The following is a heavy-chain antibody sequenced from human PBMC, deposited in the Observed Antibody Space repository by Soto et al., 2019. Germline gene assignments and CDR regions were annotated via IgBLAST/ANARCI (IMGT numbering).Heavy chain of an antibody. V-gene: IGHV5-51*01. Sequence: GESLKISCHGSGYSLTSYWIGWVRQMPGKGLEWMGIIYPGDSDTRYSPSFQGQVTISADKSISTAYLQWSSLKASDTAMYYCARQPYYYDSSAFDIWGQGTMVTVSS. J-gene: IGHJ3*02. D-gene: IGHD3-22*01. CDR2: IYPGDSDT. CDR3: ARQPYYYDSSAFDI. CDR1: GYSLTSYW.